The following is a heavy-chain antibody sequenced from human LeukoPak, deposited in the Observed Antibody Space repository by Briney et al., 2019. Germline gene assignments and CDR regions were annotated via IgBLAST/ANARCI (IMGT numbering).Heavy chain of an antibody. V-gene: IGHV3-9*03. J-gene: IGHJ4*02. CDR3: AKDSETAMSYYFDS. Sequence: SGGSLRLSCAASGFTFSSYWMSWVRQAPGKGLEWVSGISWNSGSIDYANSVRGRFTISRDNAKNSLYLRMNSLRAEDMALYYCAKDSETAMSYYFDSWGQGTLVTVSS. CDR2: ISWNSGSI. D-gene: IGHD5-18*01. CDR1: GFTFSSYW.